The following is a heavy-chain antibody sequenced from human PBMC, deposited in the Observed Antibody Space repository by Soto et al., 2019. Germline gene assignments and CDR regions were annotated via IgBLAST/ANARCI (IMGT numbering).Heavy chain of an antibody. Sequence: EVQLLDSGGGLVQPGGSLRLSCVASGFTFSSYAMSWVRQAPGKGLEWVSGISGSGGSTDYTDSVKGRFTISRDNSKNTLDLQMNRLKAEDAAMYFCAKDGYCSSTSCYWSYWGQGTLVTVSS. CDR3: AKDGYCSSTSCYWSY. CDR1: GFTFSSYA. J-gene: IGHJ4*02. V-gene: IGHV3-23*01. D-gene: IGHD2-2*03. CDR2: ISGSGGST.